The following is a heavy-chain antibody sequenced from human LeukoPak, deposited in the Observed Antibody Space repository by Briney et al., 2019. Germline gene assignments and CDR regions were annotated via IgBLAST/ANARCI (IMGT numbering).Heavy chain of an antibody. CDR3: ASEGGSGSYYNSDY. CDR1: GGSFSGYY. CDR2: INHSGST. J-gene: IGHJ4*02. V-gene: IGHV4-34*01. Sequence: PSETLSLTCAVYGGSFSGYYWSWIRQPPGKGLEWIGEINHSGSTNYNPSLKSRVTISVDTSKNQFSLKLSSVTAAGTAVYYCASEGGSGSYYNSDYWGQGTLVTVSS. D-gene: IGHD3-10*01.